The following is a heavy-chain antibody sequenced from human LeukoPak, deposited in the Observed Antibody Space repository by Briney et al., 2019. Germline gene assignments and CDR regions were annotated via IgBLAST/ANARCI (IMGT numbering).Heavy chain of an antibody. CDR2: ISGSGGST. CDR1: GFTFSIYA. CDR3: AKSISGRYDYYGMDV. Sequence: GGSLRLSCAASGFTFSIYAMSWVRQAPGKGLEWVSVISGSGGSTYYADSVKGRFTISRDNSKNTLYLQMNSLRAEDTAVYYCAKSISGRYDYYGMDVWGQGTTVTVSS. D-gene: IGHD6-25*01. V-gene: IGHV3-23*01. J-gene: IGHJ6*02.